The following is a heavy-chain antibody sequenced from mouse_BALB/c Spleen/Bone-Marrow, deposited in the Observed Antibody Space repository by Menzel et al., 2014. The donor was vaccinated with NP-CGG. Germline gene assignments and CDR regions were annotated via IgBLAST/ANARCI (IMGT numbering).Heavy chain of an antibody. D-gene: IGHD1-1*01. CDR3: TRSRRDYAMDY. Sequence: QVQLQQSGAELVKPGASVKLSCKASGYTFTSYYMYWVKQRPGQGLEWIGEINPSNSGTNFNEKFKSKATLTVGKSSRTAYMQLSSLTSEDSAVYYCTRSRRDYAMDYWGQGTSVTVSS. CDR2: INPSNSGT. CDR1: GYTFTSYY. V-gene: IGHV1S81*02. J-gene: IGHJ4*01.